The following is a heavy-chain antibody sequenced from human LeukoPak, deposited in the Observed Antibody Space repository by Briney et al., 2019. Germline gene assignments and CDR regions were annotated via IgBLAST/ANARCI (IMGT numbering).Heavy chain of an antibody. V-gene: IGHV3-9*01. J-gene: IGHJ4*02. CDR3: ARDLIVVVPAAIYEAPRWDDY. CDR2: ISWNSGSI. CDR1: GFTFDDYA. Sequence: GRSLRLSCAASGFTFDDYAMHWVRQAPGKGLEWVSGISWNSGSIGYADSVKGRFTISRDNAKNSLYLQMNSLRAEDTAVYYCARDLIVVVPAAIYEAPRWDDYWGQGTLVTVSS. D-gene: IGHD2-2*02.